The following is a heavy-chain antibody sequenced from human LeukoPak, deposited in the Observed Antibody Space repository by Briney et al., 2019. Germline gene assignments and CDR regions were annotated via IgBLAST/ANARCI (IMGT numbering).Heavy chain of an antibody. V-gene: IGHV3-9*01. D-gene: IGHD1-14*01. CDR2: ISWNSGSI. CDR3: AKVSTGFRNFDAFDI. Sequence: GRSLRLSCAASGFPFDDYAMHWVRQAPGKGLEWVSGISWNSGSIGYADSVKGRFTISRDNAKNSLYLQMNSLRAEDTALYYCAKVSTGFRNFDAFDIWGQGTMVTVSS. J-gene: IGHJ3*02. CDR1: GFPFDDYA.